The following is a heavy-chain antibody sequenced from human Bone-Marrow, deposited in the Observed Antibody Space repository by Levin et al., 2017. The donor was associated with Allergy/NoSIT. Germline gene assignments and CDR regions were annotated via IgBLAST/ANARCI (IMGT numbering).Heavy chain of an antibody. CDR2: TSYNEANK. Sequence: GGSPRLSCAASGFTFNIYAMHWLRQAPGKGLEWVGATSYNEANKYYADSVKGRFTISRDNSENTLYLQVESLRPEDTAMYYCARGTSSIVGRSLGYWGQGTLVIV. J-gene: IGHJ4*02. D-gene: IGHD6-6*01. V-gene: IGHV3-30-3*01. CDR3: ARGTSSIVGRSLGY. CDR1: GFTFNIYA.